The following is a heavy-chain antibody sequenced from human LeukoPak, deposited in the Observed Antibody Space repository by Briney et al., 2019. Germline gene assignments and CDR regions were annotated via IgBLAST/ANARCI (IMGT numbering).Heavy chain of an antibody. CDR3: ARHGPTMVRGSPYYYYYYGMGV. Sequence: PSETLSLTCTVSGGSISSYYWSWIRQPPGKGLEWIGYIYYSGSTNYNPSLKSRVTISVDTSKNQFSLKLSSVTAADTAVYYCARHGPTMVRGSPYYYYYYGMGVWGQGTTVTVSS. V-gene: IGHV4-59*08. D-gene: IGHD3-10*01. CDR2: IYYSGST. CDR1: GGSISSYY. J-gene: IGHJ6*02.